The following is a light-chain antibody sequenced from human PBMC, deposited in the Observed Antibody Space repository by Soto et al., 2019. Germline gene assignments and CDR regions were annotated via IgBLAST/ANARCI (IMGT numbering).Light chain of an antibody. V-gene: IGKV1-5*01. CDR2: DAS. Sequence: DIQMTQSPFTLSASIGDRVTITCRASQSINARLAWHQQKPGKAPKVLIYDASNLESGVPSRFSGSGSGREFTLTISSLQHDDFETYYCQQYNSYQWTLGQGTKVDIK. CDR1: QSINAR. J-gene: IGKJ1*01. CDR3: QQYNSYQWT.